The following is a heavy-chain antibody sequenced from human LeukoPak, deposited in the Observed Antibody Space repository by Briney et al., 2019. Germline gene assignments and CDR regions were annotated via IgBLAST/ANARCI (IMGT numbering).Heavy chain of an antibody. V-gene: IGHV3-23*01. CDR3: ARDTRKEVLVVAAQWGAFDI. D-gene: IGHD2-15*01. CDR1: GFTFSSYA. CDR2: ISGSGGST. Sequence: HPGGSLRLSCAASGFTFSSYAMSWVRLAPGKGLEWVSAISGSGGSTYYADSVKGRFTISRDNSKNTLYLQMNSLRAEDTAVYYCARDTRKEVLVVAAQWGAFDIWGQGTMVTVSS. J-gene: IGHJ3*02.